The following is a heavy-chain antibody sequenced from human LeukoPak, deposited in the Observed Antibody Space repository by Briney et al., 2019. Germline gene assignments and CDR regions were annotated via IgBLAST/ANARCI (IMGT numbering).Heavy chain of an antibody. Sequence: GGSLRLSCAASGFTFSSYEMNWVRQAPGKGLEWVSYISSSGSTIYYADSVKGRFTISRDNAKNSLYLQMNSLRAEDTAVYYCARSNYDYVWGTYYFDYWGQGTLVTVSS. J-gene: IGHJ4*02. CDR2: ISSSGSTI. V-gene: IGHV3-48*03. CDR1: GFTFSSYE. CDR3: ARSNYDYVWGTYYFDY. D-gene: IGHD3-16*01.